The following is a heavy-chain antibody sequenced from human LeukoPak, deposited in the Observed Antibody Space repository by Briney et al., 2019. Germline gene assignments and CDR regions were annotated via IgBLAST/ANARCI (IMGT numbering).Heavy chain of an antibody. CDR2: ISYDGSNK. D-gene: IGHD3-22*01. V-gene: IGHV3-30*18. CDR3: AKVASGYFYYYGMDV. Sequence: GGSLRLFCAASGFTFSSYGMYWVRQAPGKGLEWVAVISYDGSNKYYADSVKGRFTISRDNSKNTLYLQMNSLRAEDTAVYYCAKVASGYFYYYGMDVWGQGTTVTVSS. CDR1: GFTFSSYG. J-gene: IGHJ6*02.